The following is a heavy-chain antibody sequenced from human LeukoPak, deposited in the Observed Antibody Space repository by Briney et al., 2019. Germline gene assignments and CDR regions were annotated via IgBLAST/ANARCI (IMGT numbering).Heavy chain of an antibody. J-gene: IGHJ4*02. CDR3: ARDLFDY. V-gene: IGHV3-7*01. CDR1: GFTISNYW. CDR2: INQDGSGK. Sequence: AGESLRLSCAASGFTISNYWMSWVRQAPGKGLEWVATINQDGSGKYYVDSVKGRFTISRDSAKNSLYLQMNSLTAEDTAVYYCARDLFDYWGQGTLVTVSS.